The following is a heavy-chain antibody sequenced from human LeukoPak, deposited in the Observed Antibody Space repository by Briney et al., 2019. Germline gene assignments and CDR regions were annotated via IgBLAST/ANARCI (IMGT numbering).Heavy chain of an antibody. Sequence: GGSLRLSCAASGFTFSIYAMHWVRQAPGKGLEWVAVISNDGSDKYYADSVKGRFTISRDNSKSTLHLQMNSLRTEDTAVYYCAREGGSYSNYFDYWGQGTLVTVSS. CDR3: AREGGSYSNYFDY. CDR2: ISNDGSDK. J-gene: IGHJ4*02. CDR1: GFTFSIYA. V-gene: IGHV3-30*04. D-gene: IGHD1-26*01.